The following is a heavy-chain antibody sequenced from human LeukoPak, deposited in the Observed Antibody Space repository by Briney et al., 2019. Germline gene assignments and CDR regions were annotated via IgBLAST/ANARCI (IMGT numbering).Heavy chain of an antibody. D-gene: IGHD4-23*01. CDR3: ARDKEDDHGGSTFDY. CDR1: GFTFNTYW. V-gene: IGHV3-74*01. CDR2: INPDGSDT. Sequence: GGSLRLSCAASGFTFNTYWMHWVRQAPGKGLGWVSRINPDGSDTRYADSVKGRFTISRDNAKNTLYLQMNSLRAEDTAVYYCARDKEDDHGGSTFDYWGQGTLVTVSS. J-gene: IGHJ4*02.